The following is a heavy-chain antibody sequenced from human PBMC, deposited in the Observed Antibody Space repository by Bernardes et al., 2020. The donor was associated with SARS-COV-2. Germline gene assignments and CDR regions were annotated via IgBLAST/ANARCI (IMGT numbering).Heavy chain of an antibody. V-gene: IGHV1-3*01. Sequence: ASVKDSCKASGYIFIAYAMHWVRQAPGQRPEWLGWINGGNGNTEFSQKFQGRITLTRDASASTAYMELTSLTSEDTAVYYCAREVLSLDSGMDVWGKGTTVTVSS. J-gene: IGHJ6*04. CDR3: AREVLSLDSGMDV. CDR1: GYIFIAYA. CDR2: INGGNGNT. D-gene: IGHD3-16*01.